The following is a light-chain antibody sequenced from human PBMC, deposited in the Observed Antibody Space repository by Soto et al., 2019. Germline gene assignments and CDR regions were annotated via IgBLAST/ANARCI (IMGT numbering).Light chain of an antibody. CDR2: GAS. V-gene: IGKV3-20*01. CDR3: QQYNDSPYT. CDR1: QSVSSLY. Sequence: EIVLTQSPGTLSLSPGARATLSCRASQSVSSLYLAWYQQKPGQAPRLLIYGASSSATGIPDRFSGSGSGTDFTLTISRLEPEDVAVYYCQQYNDSPYTFGQGTKLEI. J-gene: IGKJ2*01.